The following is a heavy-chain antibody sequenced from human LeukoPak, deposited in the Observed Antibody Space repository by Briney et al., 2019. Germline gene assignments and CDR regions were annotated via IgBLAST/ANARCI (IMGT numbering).Heavy chain of an antibody. J-gene: IGHJ4*02. V-gene: IGHV3-48*03. CDR3: AREGDSVIGSVDY. CDR1: GFTSRSFE. CDR2: IGSSGSPI. D-gene: IGHD3-22*01. Sequence: GGSLRLSCAASGFTSRSFEMQWVRQAPGKGLEWVSYIGSSGSPIYYADSVKGRFTISRDNARNSLYLQMNSLRAEDTAVYYCAREGDSVIGSVDYWGQGALVTVSP.